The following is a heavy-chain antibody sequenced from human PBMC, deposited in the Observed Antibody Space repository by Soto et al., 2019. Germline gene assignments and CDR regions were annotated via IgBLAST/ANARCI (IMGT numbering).Heavy chain of an antibody. V-gene: IGHV4-31*03. CDR2: TPYSGRS. Sequence: SETLSLTCSVSGGPISSGVYYWSWIRQHPGKGLEWIGYTPYSGRSYYNPSLKSRVTISLDTSKNQFSLNLSSVTAADTAIYFCARYCITTDCPFDSWGQGTLVTVSS. CDR3: ARYCITTDCPFDS. D-gene: IGHD2-2*01. CDR1: GGPISSGVYY. J-gene: IGHJ4*02.